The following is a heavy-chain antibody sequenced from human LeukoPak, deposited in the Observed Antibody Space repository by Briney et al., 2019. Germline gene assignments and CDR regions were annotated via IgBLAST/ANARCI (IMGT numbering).Heavy chain of an antibody. D-gene: IGHD6-19*01. Sequence: ASVKVSCKVSGYTLTELSMHWVRQAPGKGLEWMGGFDPEDGETIYAQKFQGRVTMTEDTSTDTAYMELSSLRSEDTAVYYCATDLGGLAVALKVYWGQGTLVTVSS. V-gene: IGHV1-24*01. J-gene: IGHJ4*02. CDR2: FDPEDGET. CDR3: ATDLGGLAVALKVY. CDR1: GYTLTELS.